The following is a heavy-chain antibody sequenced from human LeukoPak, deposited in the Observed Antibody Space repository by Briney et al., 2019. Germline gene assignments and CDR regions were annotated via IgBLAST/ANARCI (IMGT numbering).Heavy chain of an antibody. Sequence: GGSLRLSCSASGFPFSVYSLNWVRQAPGKGLEWVSSIGTSGTYIYYADSVKGRFTISRDNPKNSLYLQMNSLRAEDTAVYYCARDFKQLVLAYYFDYWGQGTLVTVSS. CDR3: ARDFKQLVLAYYFDY. J-gene: IGHJ4*02. V-gene: IGHV3-21*01. D-gene: IGHD6-13*01. CDR1: GFPFSVYS. CDR2: IGTSGTYI.